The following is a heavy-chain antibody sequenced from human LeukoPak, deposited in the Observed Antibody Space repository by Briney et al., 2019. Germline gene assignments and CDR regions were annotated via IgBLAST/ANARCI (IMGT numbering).Heavy chain of an antibody. CDR1: GFTFNSYA. CDR3: ARDRVVGATSSLQH. D-gene: IGHD1-26*01. Sequence: GGSLRLSCAASGFTFNSYAMHWVRQAPGKGLEYVSAISSNGGSTYYANSVKGGFTISRDNSKNTLYLQMGSLRAEDMAVYYCARDRVVGATSSLQHWGQGTLVTVSS. V-gene: IGHV3-64*01. CDR2: ISSNGGST. J-gene: IGHJ1*01.